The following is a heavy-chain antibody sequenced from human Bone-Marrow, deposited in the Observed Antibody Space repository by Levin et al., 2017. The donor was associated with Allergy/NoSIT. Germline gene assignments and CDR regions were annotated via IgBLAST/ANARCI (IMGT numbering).Heavy chain of an antibody. Sequence: LSLTCAASGFPFSNSAMSWVRQAPGKGLEWVSGISGSGDSTYDGDSVKGRFTISRDNSKNTLYLQMNSLRAEDTAVYYCAKDRDFYGSGSLGNWGQGILVTVSS. D-gene: IGHD3-10*01. CDR2: ISGSGDST. V-gene: IGHV3-23*01. J-gene: IGHJ4*02. CDR3: AKDRDFYGSGSLGN. CDR1: GFPFSNSA.